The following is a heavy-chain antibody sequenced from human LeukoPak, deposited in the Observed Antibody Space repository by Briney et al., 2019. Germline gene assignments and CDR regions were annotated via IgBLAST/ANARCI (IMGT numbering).Heavy chain of an antibody. D-gene: IGHD6-19*01. J-gene: IGHJ4*02. V-gene: IGHV1-2*02. CDR1: GYRFTDYY. CDR2: INPNSGGT. CDR3: AREPRPRGGWFVSD. Sequence: ASVKVFCKASGYRFTDYYIHWVRQAPGQGLEWMGWINPNSGGTKYAQKFQGRVTMTRDTSITTAYMEVSRLRSDDTAVYYCAREPRPRGGWFVSDWGQGTLVTVSS.